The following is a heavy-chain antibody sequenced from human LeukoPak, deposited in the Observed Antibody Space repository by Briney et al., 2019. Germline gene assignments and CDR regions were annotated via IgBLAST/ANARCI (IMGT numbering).Heavy chain of an antibody. Sequence: PSETLSLTCTVSGGSISRYYWNWIRQPPGKGLEWIGYISYSGSTNYNPSLKSRVTTSVDTSKNQFSLKLSSVSAADTAVYYCARGEWELGYYMDVWGKGTTVTISS. CDR1: GGSISRYY. D-gene: IGHD1-26*01. V-gene: IGHV4-59*01. CDR2: ISYSGST. J-gene: IGHJ6*03. CDR3: ARGEWELGYYMDV.